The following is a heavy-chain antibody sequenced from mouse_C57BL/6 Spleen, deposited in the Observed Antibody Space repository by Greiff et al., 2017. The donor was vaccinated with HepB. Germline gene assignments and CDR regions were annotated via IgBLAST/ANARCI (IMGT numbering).Heavy chain of an antibody. D-gene: IGHD2-10*02. V-gene: IGHV5-15*01. CDR1: GFTFSDYG. CDR2: ISNLAYSI. J-gene: IGHJ2*01. CDR3: ARGGAYGNYYFDY. Sequence: DVMLVESGGGLVQPGGSLKLSCAASGFTFSDYGMAWVRQAPRKGPEWVAFISNLAYSIYYADTVTGRFTISRENAKNTLYLEMSSLRSEDTAMYYCARGGAYGNYYFDYWGQGTTLTVSS.